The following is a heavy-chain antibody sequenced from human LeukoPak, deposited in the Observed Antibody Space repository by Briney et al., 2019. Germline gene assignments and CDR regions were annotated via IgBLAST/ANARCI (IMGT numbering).Heavy chain of an antibody. Sequence: GRSLRLSCAASGFTFSSYTMNWVRLAPGKGLEWVSSIRSSSSCIYYADSVNGRFTISRDNAKNSLYLQMSRLTGADMAVYYCARAVAGSQLDHWGQGTQVTVSS. CDR2: IRSSSSCI. V-gene: IGHV3-21*01. CDR3: ARAVAGSQLDH. CDR1: GFTFSSYT. J-gene: IGHJ5*02. D-gene: IGHD6-19*01.